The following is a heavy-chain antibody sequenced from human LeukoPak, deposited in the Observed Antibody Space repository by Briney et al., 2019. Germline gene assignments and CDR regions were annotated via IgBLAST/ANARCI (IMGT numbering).Heavy chain of an antibody. Sequence: QPGGSLRLSCAASGFTFSSYWMHWVRQAPGKGLVWVSRINSDGSSTSYADSVKGRFTISRDNAKNSLYLQMNSLRAEDTAVYYCARVRGSAPFDYWGQGTLVTVSS. V-gene: IGHV3-74*01. D-gene: IGHD2-15*01. J-gene: IGHJ4*02. CDR3: ARVRGSAPFDY. CDR1: GFTFSSYW. CDR2: INSDGSST.